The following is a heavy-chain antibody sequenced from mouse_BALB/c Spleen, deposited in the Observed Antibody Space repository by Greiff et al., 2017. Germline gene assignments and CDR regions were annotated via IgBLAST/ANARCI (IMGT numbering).Heavy chain of an antibody. CDR1: GFTFSSFG. D-gene: IGHD1-1*01. Sequence: EVQRVESGGGLVQPGGSRKLSCAASGFTFSSFGMHWVRQAPEKGLEWVAYISSGSSTIYYADTVKGRFTISRDNPKNTLFLQMTSLRSEDTAMYYCARSYYDWYFDVWGAGTTVTVSS. CDR3: ARSYYDWYFDV. CDR2: ISSGSSTI. J-gene: IGHJ1*01. V-gene: IGHV5-17*02.